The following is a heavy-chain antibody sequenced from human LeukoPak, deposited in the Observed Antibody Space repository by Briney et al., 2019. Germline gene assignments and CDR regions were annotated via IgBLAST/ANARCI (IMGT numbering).Heavy chain of an antibody. Sequence: GGSLRLSCAASGFTFSSYSMNWVRQAPGKGLEWVSSISSSSSYIHYADSVRGRFTISRDNAKNSLYLQMNSLRAEDTAVYYCARDLPSTIFGVVALDYWGQGTLVTVSS. CDR2: ISSSSSYI. CDR3: ARDLPSTIFGVVALDY. J-gene: IGHJ4*02. V-gene: IGHV3-21*01. CDR1: GFTFSSYS. D-gene: IGHD3-3*01.